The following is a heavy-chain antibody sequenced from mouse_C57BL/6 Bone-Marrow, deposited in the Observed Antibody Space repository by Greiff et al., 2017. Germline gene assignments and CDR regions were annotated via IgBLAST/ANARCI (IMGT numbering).Heavy chain of an antibody. CDR3: ARDADGYSPYWYFDV. J-gene: IGHJ1*03. CDR1: GFTFSDFY. V-gene: IGHV7-1*01. Sequence: DVMLVESGGGLVQSGRSLRLSCATSGFTFSDFYMEWVRQAPGKGLEWIAASRNKANDYTTEYSASVKGRFIVSRDTSQSILYLQMNALRAEDTAIYYCARDADGYSPYWYFDVWGTGTTVTVSS. D-gene: IGHD2-3*01. CDR2: SRNKANDYTT.